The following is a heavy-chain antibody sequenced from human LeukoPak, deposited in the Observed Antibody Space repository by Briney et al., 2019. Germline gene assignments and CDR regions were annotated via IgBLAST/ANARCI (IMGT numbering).Heavy chain of an antibody. CDR2: IKEDGGEK. CDR3: VRDRGYCSGGTCYALWDY. CDR1: GFTFSNYW. D-gene: IGHD2-15*01. Sequence: GGPLRLSCAASGFTFSNYWMTWVRQAPGKGLEWVAHIKEDGGEKHYVDPVKGRFTISRDNAKNSLYLQMNSLRAEDTAMYYCVRDRGYCSGGTCYALWDYWGQGTLVTVSS. V-gene: IGHV3-7*01. J-gene: IGHJ4*02.